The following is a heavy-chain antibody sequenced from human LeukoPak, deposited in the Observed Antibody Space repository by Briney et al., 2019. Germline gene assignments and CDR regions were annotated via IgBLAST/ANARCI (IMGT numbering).Heavy chain of an antibody. Sequence: SETLSLTCTVSGGSISSYYWNWIRQPPGKGLEWIGNIHYSGSTNYNPSLKSRVTISLDTSKNQFSLRLTSVTAADTAVYYCARGPTVTTDYWGQGTLVTVSS. CDR2: IHYSGST. CDR3: ARGPTVTTDY. V-gene: IGHV4-59*01. J-gene: IGHJ4*02. CDR1: GGSISSYY. D-gene: IGHD4-17*01.